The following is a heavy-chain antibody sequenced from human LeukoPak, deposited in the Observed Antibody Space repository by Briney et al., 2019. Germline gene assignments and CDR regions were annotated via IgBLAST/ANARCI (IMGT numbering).Heavy chain of an antibody. CDR3: ARAPRLNYYYYYMDV. J-gene: IGHJ6*03. Sequence: GSLRLSCAASGFTFSSYSMNWIRQPPGKGLEWIGEINHSGSTNYNPSLKSRVTISVDTSKNQFSLKLSSVTAADTAVYYCARAPRLNYYYYYMDVWAKGPRSPSP. V-gene: IGHV4-34*01. CDR1: GFTFSSYS. CDR2: INHSGST.